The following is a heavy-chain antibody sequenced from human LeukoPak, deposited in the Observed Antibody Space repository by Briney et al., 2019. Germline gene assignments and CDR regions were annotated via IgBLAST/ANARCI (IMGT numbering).Heavy chain of an antibody. Sequence: GGSLRLSCAASGFTFLDHGMGWVRQAPGKGLEWVADIKWNGGRTVYADSVKGRFTISRDNAKSSLYLEMNNVRAEDTALYYCVREDAFVVVLTASHFDYWGQGTLVTVSS. J-gene: IGHJ4*02. CDR2: IKWNGGRT. CDR3: VREDAFVVVLTASHFDY. D-gene: IGHD2-21*02. V-gene: IGHV3-20*04. CDR1: GFTFLDHG.